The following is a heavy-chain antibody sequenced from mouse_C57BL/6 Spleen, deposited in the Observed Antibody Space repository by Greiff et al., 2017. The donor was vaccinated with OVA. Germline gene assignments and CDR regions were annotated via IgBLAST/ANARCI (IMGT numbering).Heavy chain of an antibody. CDR3: ARQGYGRLFFGY. D-gene: IGHD1-1*01. CDR1: GFTFSSYT. Sequence: EVHLVESGGGLVKPGGSLKLSCAASGFTFSSYTMSWVRQTPEKRLEWVATISGGGGNTYYPDSVKGRFTLSSDNARTTLYLQMSRLRSEDAALYYCARQGYGRLFFGYWGQGTTLTFAS. J-gene: IGHJ2*01. CDR2: ISGGGGNT. V-gene: IGHV5-9*01.